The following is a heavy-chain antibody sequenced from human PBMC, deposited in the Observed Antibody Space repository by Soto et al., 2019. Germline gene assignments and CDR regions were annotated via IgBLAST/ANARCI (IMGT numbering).Heavy chain of an antibody. D-gene: IGHD5-18*01. V-gene: IGHV1-3*01. J-gene: IGHJ4*02. CDR1: GYTFTNYA. Sequence: GASVKVSCKASGYTFTNYAMHWVRQAPGQRLEWMGWINAGNGNTKYSQKFQGRVTITRDTSASTAYMELSSLRSEDTAVYYCARDVDTAMTDYWGQGTLVTVSS. CDR2: INAGNGNT. CDR3: ARDVDTAMTDY.